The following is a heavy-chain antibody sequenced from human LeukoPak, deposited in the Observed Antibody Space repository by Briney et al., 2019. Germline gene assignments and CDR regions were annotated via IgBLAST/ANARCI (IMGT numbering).Heavy chain of an antibody. D-gene: IGHD2/OR15-2a*01. V-gene: IGHV1-2*02. J-gene: IGHJ4*02. CDR3: ARVKDADSSYFDY. Sequence: ASVKVSCKASGYTFTAYYLHWMRQAAGQGLEWMGWINSNSGGTNYPQKFQGRVTMTKATSSSTAYMELSSLTSEDTAVYYCARVKDADSSYFDYWGQGTLVTVSS. CDR1: GYTFTAYY. CDR2: INSNSGGT.